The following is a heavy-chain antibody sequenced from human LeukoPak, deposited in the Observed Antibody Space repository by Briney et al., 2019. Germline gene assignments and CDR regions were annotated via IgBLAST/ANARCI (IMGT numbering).Heavy chain of an antibody. J-gene: IGHJ4*02. V-gene: IGHV4-59*01. CDR3: ARDVGYCSGGSCYEWDY. CDR1: GGSMSSYY. Sequence: TASETLSLTCSVSGGSMSSYYWSWIRQSPGKGLEWIGYIYHSGSTDYNSSLKSRVTISEDTSKKQFSLKVSSVTAADTAVYYCARDVGYCSGGSCYEWDYWGQGTLVTVSS. CDR2: IYHSGST. D-gene: IGHD2-15*01.